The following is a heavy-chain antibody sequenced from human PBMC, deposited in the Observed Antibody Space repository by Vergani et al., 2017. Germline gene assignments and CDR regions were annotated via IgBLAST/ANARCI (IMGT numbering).Heavy chain of an antibody. CDR3: ARCWQENWFDP. CDR2: IYYSGST. V-gene: IGHV4-59*08. J-gene: IGHJ5*02. Sequence: QVQLQESGPGLVKPSETLSLTCTVSGGSISSYYWSWIRQPPGKGLEWIGYIYYSGSTNYNPSLKSRVTISVDTSKNQFSLKLSSVTAADTAVYYCARCWQENWFDPWGQGTLVTVSS. CDR1: GGSISSYY.